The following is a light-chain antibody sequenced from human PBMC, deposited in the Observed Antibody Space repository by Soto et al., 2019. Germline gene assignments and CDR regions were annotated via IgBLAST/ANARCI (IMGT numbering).Light chain of an antibody. CDR1: QSVSSSY. J-gene: IGKJ4*01. CDR2: GAS. V-gene: IGKV3-20*01. CDR3: QQYGSSRLT. Sequence: EIVLTQSPATLSLSPGEIATLSCSASQSVSSSYLAWYQQKPGQAPRLLIYGASSRATGIPDRFSGSGSGADFTLTISRLEPEDFAVYYCQQYGSSRLTFGGGTKVDIK.